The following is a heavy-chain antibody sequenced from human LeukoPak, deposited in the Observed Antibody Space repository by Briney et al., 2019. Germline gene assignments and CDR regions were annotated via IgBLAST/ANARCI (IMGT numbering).Heavy chain of an antibody. V-gene: IGHV1-69*05. Sequence: SVKVSCKXSGGTFSSYAISWVRQAPGQGLEWMGRIIPIFGTANYAQKFQGRVTITTDESTSTAYMELSSLRSEDTAVYYCARDRSSSGRLDYWGQGTLVTVSS. CDR1: GGTFSSYA. CDR2: IIPIFGTA. J-gene: IGHJ4*02. D-gene: IGHD6-19*01. CDR3: ARDRSSSGRLDY.